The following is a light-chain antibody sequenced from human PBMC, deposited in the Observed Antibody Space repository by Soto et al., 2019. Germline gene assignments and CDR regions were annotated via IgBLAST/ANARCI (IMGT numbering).Light chain of an antibody. Sequence: AIQMTQSPSSLSASIGDRVTITCRASQGIRNDLGWYQQKPGKAPKLLIYGASSLQGGVPSRFSGSGSGTDFTLTISSLQPADIATYFCLQHYDYPWTFGQGTKVEIK. CDR1: QGIRND. CDR3: LQHYDYPWT. CDR2: GAS. V-gene: IGKV1-6*01. J-gene: IGKJ1*01.